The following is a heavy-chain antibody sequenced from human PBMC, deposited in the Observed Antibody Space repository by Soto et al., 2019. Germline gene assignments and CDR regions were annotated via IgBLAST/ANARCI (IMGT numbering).Heavy chain of an antibody. D-gene: IGHD3-22*01. V-gene: IGHV4-30-4*08. CDR2: MYYSGSA. J-gene: IGHJ4*02. CDR3: ARVHDRSGYYRD. Sequence: SETLSLTCTVSGVSITTSSYFWGWIRQPPRKGLEWIGYMYYSGSADYNPSLKSRAIISVDTSKSQFSLKLSSVTAADTAIYYCARVHDRSGYYRDWGQGTLVTVSS. CDR1: GVSITTSSYF.